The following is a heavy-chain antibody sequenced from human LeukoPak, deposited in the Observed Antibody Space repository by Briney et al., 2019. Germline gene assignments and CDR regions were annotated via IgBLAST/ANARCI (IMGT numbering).Heavy chain of an antibody. D-gene: IGHD3-22*01. J-gene: IGHJ6*02. CDR2: ISGGGGST. CDR3: AKEYYYDDSGYYTNYYYYGMDV. Sequence: GGSLRLSCAASGFTFSGYAMTWVRQAPGKGLEWVSAISGGGGSTYYADSVKGRFTISRDNSQNTLYLQMNSLRAEDTAVYYCAKEYYYDDSGYYTNYYYYGMDVWGQGTTVTASS. V-gene: IGHV3-23*01. CDR1: GFTFSGYA.